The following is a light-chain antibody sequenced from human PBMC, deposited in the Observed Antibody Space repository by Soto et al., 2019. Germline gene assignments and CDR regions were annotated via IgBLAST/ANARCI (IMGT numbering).Light chain of an antibody. V-gene: IGKV1-5*03. Sequence: DIQMTQSPSSLSASVGDRVTITCRASQSISSYLNWYQQKPGKAPKLLIYKASTLKSGVPSRFSGSGSGTDFTLTISSLQPDDFATYFCQQYDSFSITFGQGTRLEIK. CDR1: QSISSY. CDR2: KAS. CDR3: QQYDSFSIT. J-gene: IGKJ5*01.